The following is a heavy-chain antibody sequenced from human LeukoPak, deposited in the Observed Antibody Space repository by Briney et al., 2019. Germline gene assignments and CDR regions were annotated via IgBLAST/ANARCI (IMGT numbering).Heavy chain of an antibody. CDR2: IIPIFGTA. CDR1: GGTFSSYA. Sequence: SVKVSCKASGGTFSSYAISWVRQAPGQGLEWMGGIIPIFGTANYAQKSQGRVTMTTDTSTSTAYMELRSLRSDDTAVYYCARVEGNKYGSASYSYYYYGMDVWGQGTTVTVSS. D-gene: IGHD3-10*01. CDR3: ARVEGNKYGSASYSYYYYGMDV. V-gene: IGHV1-69*05. J-gene: IGHJ6*02.